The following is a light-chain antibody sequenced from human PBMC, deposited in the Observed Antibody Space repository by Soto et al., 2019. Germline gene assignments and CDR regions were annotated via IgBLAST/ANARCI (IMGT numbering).Light chain of an antibody. J-gene: IGKJ1*01. CDR2: GAS. CDR3: QQYDNWPPAWP. CDR1: QSVSSN. Sequence: EIVITQSPSTLSVSPGERATLSCRASQSVSSNLAWYQQKPGQAPRLLIYGASTRATGIPARFSGSGSGTEFTLTISSLQSKDFAVYYCQQYDNWPPAWPFGQGTKADIK. V-gene: IGKV3-15*01.